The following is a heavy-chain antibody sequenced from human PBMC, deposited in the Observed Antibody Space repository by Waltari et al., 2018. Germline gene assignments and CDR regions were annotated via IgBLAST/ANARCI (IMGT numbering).Heavy chain of an antibody. D-gene: IGHD6-19*01. Sequence: DVQLVELGGGLVKQRGSLRLCCSAPAFSFSPSDMHCVRQAHGRGLEWVASISGSGRSYIFYTDSVKGRFTISRDNAKNSLFLQMNSLRAEDTAVYYCTRDLYGSGGDYFDPWGQGTLVTVSS. CDR1: AFSFSPSD. V-gene: IGHV3-21*01. J-gene: IGHJ4*02. CDR3: TRDLYGSGGDYFDP. CDR2: ISGSGRSYI.